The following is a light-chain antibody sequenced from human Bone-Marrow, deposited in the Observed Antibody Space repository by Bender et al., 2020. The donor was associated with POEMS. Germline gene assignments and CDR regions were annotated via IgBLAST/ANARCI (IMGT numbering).Light chain of an antibody. V-gene: IGLV2-14*01. CDR1: STDVGAYNA. CDR3: SSYTDGNSFV. J-gene: IGLJ1*01. Sequence: QPALTQPASVSGSPGQSITVSCTGTSTDVGAYNAVSWFQQHPGKVPQLIIYHVTNRPSGVSDRFSGSKSGHTASLTISGLQAEDEADYYCSSYTDGNSFVFGTGTKVTVL. CDR2: HVT.